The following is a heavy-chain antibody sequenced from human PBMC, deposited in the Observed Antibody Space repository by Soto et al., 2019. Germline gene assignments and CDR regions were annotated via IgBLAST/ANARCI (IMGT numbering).Heavy chain of an antibody. V-gene: IGHV1-69*12. CDR3: AQTLGLAVSGPGRFDL. J-gene: IGHJ2*01. Sequence: QVQLVQSGTEVKKPGSSVKVSCKASGGTFSRYAINWVRQAPGQGLEWMGGITPIFGTPNYAQNFQGRVTITADGSTKTAYMELRRLRSEDTALYYCAQTLGLAVSGPGRFDLWGRGTLVTVTS. CDR2: ITPIFGTP. CDR1: GGTFSRYA. D-gene: IGHD6-19*01.